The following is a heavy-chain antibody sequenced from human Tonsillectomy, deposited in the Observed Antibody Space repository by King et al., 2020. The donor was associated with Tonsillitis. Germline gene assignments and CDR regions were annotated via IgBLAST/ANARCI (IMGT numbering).Heavy chain of an antibody. CDR2: IIPIFGTA. J-gene: IGHJ6*04. V-gene: IGHV1-69*12. D-gene: IGHD6-19*01. CDR3: ARGEVGSSGWYEDYYYGMDV. Sequence: QLVQSGAEVKKPGSSVKVSCKASGGTFSSYAISWVRQAPGQGLEWMGGIIPIFGTANYAQKFQGRVTITADESTSTAYMELSSLGSEDTAVYYCARGEVGSSGWYEDYYYGMDVWGEGTTVTVSS. CDR1: GGTFSSYA.